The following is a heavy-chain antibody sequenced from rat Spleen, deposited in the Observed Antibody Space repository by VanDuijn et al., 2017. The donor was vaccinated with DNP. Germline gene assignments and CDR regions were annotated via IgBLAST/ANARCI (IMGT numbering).Heavy chain of an antibody. V-gene: IGHV5-7*01. CDR2: ISFDGRST. J-gene: IGHJ2*01. CDR3: ATQNSGYDYFDY. Sequence: EVQLVESGGGLVQPGRSMKLSCAASGFTFSDHNMAWVRLAPKKGLEWVATISFDGRSTFYRDSVRGRVTISRENARSVLFLEMDSLRSEDTATYYCATQNSGYDYFDYWGQGVMVTVSS. D-gene: IGHD4-3*01. CDR1: GFTFSDHN.